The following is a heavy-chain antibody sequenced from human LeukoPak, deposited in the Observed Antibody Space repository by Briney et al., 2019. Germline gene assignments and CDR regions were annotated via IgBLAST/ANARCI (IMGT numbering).Heavy chain of an antibody. CDR2: ISSSSSTI. CDR3: ARVPWRGDNSEG. D-gene: IGHD3-16*01. CDR1: GFTFSSYA. V-gene: IGHV3-48*02. J-gene: IGHJ4*02. Sequence: PAGGSLRLSCAASGFTFSSYAMSWVRQAPGKGLEWVSYISSSSSTIYYADSVKGRFTISRDNAKNSLYLQMNSLRDEDTAVYYCARVPWRGDNSEGWGQGTLSPSPQ.